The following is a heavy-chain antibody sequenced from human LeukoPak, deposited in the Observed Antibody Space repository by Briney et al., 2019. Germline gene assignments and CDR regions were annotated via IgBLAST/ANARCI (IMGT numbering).Heavy chain of an antibody. CDR3: ARVDYGDYSADY. CDR2: IKQDGSEK. D-gene: IGHD4-17*01. CDR1: GFTFSSYT. V-gene: IGHV3-7*03. Sequence: GGSLRLSCAASGFTFSSYTINWVRQAPGKGLEWVANIKQDGSEKYYVDSVKGRFTISRDNAKNSLYLQMNSLRAEDTAVYYCARVDYGDYSADYWGQGTLVTVSS. J-gene: IGHJ4*02.